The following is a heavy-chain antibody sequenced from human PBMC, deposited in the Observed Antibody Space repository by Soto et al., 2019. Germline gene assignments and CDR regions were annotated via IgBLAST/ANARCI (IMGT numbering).Heavy chain of an antibody. V-gene: IGHV3-7*01. CDR1: GFTFSNYW. CDR3: TRGHPSIYNY. Sequence: EVQLVDSGGGLVQPGGSLRLSCAASGFTFSNYWMSWVRQAPGKGLEWVANIKEDGSEKYYVDSVKGRFTISRDNAKNSLYLQMSSLRPEDTDVYYCTRGHPSIYNYWGQGTLVAVSS. D-gene: IGHD4-4*01. J-gene: IGHJ4*02. CDR2: IKEDGSEK.